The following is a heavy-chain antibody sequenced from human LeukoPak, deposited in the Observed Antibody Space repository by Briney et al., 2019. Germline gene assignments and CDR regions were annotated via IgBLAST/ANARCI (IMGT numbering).Heavy chain of an antibody. CDR1: GLAFSAYK. V-gene: IGHV3-74*01. CDR2: ISTDGYTT. Sequence: GSMRLSCAASGLAFSAYKMHWVRQAPRKGLVWVPRISTDGYTTDYADFVQGRFTAPRENTKSTWSLEMNSLRAEDTAVYYCVVGGSPGYWGQGTLVTVSS. CDR3: VVGGSPGY. D-gene: IGHD2-15*01. J-gene: IGHJ4*02.